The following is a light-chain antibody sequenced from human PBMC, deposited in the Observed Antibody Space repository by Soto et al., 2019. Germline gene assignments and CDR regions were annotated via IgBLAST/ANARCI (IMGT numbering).Light chain of an antibody. CDR1: SSNIGAGYD. V-gene: IGLV1-40*01. Sequence: QSVLTQSPSVSGAPGQRVTISCTGSSSNIGAGYDVHWYQQLPGTAPKLLIYGNSNRPSGVSDRFSGSKSGTSASLAITGLQAEDEADYYCQSYDSMMSGSGVFGGGTKLTVL. J-gene: IGLJ2*01. CDR3: QSYDSMMSGSGV. CDR2: GNS.